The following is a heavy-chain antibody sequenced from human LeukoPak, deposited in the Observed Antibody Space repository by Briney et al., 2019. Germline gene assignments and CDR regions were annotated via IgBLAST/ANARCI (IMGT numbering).Heavy chain of an antibody. V-gene: IGHV3-30*04. CDR1: GFTFSSYA. CDR3: ARAGYSYGPFDP. D-gene: IGHD5-18*01. J-gene: IGHJ5*02. CDR2: ISYDGSNK. Sequence: GGSLRLSCAASGFTFSSYAMHWVRQAPGKGLEWVAVISYDGSNKYYADSVKGRFTISRDNSKNTLYLQMNSLRAEDTAVYYCARAGYSYGPFDPWGQETLVTVSS.